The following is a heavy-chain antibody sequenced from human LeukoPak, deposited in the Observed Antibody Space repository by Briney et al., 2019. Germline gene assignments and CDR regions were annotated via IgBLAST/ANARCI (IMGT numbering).Heavy chain of an antibody. CDR1: GYTFTGYY. J-gene: IGHJ4*02. D-gene: IGHD1-26*01. V-gene: IGHV1-2*04. CDR2: INPNSGGT. Sequence: ASVKVSCKASGYTFTGYYMHWVRQAPGQGLEWMGWINPNSGGTNYAQKFQGWVTMTRDTSISTANMELSRLRSDDTAVYYCARGEIVGATKLKIMPDYWGQGTLVTVSS. CDR3: ARGEIVGATKLKIMPDY.